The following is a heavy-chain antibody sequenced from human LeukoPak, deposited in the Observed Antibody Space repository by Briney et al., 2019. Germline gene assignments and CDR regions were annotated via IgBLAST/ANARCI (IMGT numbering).Heavy chain of an antibody. J-gene: IGHJ4*02. Sequence: GGSLRLSCTVSGFTVSSNSMSWVRQAPGKGLEWVSFIYSDNTHYSDSVKGRFTISRDNSKNTLYLQMNSLRTEDTAVYYCARRAGAYSHPYDYWGQGTLVTVSS. V-gene: IGHV3-53*01. CDR2: IYSDNT. D-gene: IGHD4/OR15-4a*01. CDR3: ARRAGAYSHPYDY. CDR1: GFTVSSNS.